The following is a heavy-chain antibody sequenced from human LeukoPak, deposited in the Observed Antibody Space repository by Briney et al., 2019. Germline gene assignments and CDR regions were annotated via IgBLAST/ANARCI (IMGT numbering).Heavy chain of an antibody. Sequence: SETLSLNCAVYGGSFSAYYWSWVRQPPGKGLEWIGEINHSGNTNYNPSLKSRVTISVDTSKNQFSLNLSSVTAADTAVYYCAREDISGRVTTILPYWGQGILVTVSS. CDR1: GGSFSAYY. V-gene: IGHV4-34*01. CDR3: AREDISGRVTTILPY. J-gene: IGHJ4*02. D-gene: IGHD5-12*01. CDR2: INHSGNT.